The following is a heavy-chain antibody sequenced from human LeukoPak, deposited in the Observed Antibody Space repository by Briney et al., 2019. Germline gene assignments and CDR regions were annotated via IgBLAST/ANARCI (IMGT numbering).Heavy chain of an antibody. CDR1: GYTFSNYW. D-gene: IGHD3-9*01. V-gene: IGHV5-51*01. Sequence: LGESLKISCKGSGYTFSNYWIVWVRHMPGKGLEWMGIVDPVDSDTRYSPSFQGQVTISADKSIGTAYLQWRSLKASDTAMYYCARRNDLLTGYYRTYSFDYWGQGTLVTVSS. J-gene: IGHJ4*02. CDR3: ARRNDLLTGYYRTYSFDY. CDR2: VDPVDSDT.